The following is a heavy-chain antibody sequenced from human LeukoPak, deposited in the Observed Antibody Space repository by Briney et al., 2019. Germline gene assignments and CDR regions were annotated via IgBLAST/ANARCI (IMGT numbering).Heavy chain of an antibody. D-gene: IGHD1-26*01. J-gene: IGHJ4*02. Sequence: GGSLRLSCAASGFTFSSYGMHWVRQAPGKGLEWVAFIRYDGSNKYYADSVKGRFTISRDNSKNTLYLQMNSLRAEDTAVYYCAREGGYSGSYRDCYFDYWGQGTLVTVSS. CDR1: GFTFSSYG. CDR2: IRYDGSNK. V-gene: IGHV3-30*02. CDR3: AREGGYSGSYRDCYFDY.